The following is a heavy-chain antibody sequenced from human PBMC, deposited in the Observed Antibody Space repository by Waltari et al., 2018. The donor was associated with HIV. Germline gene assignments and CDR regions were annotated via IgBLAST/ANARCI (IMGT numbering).Heavy chain of an antibody. J-gene: IGHJ4*02. CDR3: ARSAQPLDFWNGLQREKLFDY. CDR2: IYYSGST. V-gene: IGHV4-39*01. CDR1: GGSIRSSSYY. Sequence: QLQLQASGPGLVKPSETLSLTCTVSGGSIRSSSYYWGWIRQPPGKGLEWIGRIYYSGSTYYNPSLKNRVTRSVDTSKKQFSLQLSSVIAADTAVYYCARSAQPLDFWNGLQREKLFDYWGQGTLVTVSS. D-gene: IGHD3-3*01.